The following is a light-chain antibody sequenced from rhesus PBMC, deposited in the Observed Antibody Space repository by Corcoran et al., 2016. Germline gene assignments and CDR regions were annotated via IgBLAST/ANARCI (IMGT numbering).Light chain of an antibody. CDR3: YQHNGGAWT. Sequence: QAILTQSPATLSLSPGERATLSCRASQSVSSYLAWYQQKPGKAPRLLIYGASKRATGIPDRFSGSGSGTDFTLTISSLGPEDVEIYHCYQHNGGAWTFSQGTKVEIK. J-gene: IGKJ1*01. CDR1: QSVSSY. CDR2: GAS. V-gene: IGKV3-10*01.